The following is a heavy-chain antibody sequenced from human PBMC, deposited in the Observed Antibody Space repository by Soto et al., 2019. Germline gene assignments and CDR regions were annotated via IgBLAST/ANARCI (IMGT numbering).Heavy chain of an antibody. J-gene: IGHJ4*02. D-gene: IGHD3-22*01. CDR1: GGSFSGYY. CDR3: ARGRVSVMAY. Sequence: SETLSLTCAVYGGSFSGYYWSWIRQPPGKGLEWIGEINHSGSTNYNPSLKSRVTISVDTSKNQFSLKLSSVTAADTAVYYCARGRVSVMAYWGQGTLVTVSS. V-gene: IGHV4-34*01. CDR2: INHSGST.